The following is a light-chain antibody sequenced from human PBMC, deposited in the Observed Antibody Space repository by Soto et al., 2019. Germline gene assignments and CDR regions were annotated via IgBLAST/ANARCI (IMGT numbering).Light chain of an antibody. CDR3: QQYDSYSWT. CDR1: QSISSW. Sequence: DIQMTQSPSTLSAFVGDRVTITCRASQSISSWLAWYQQKPGKAPKLLLYQASTLESGVPLRFSGSGSGTEFTLTINSLQSDDFATYYCQQYDSYSWTFGQGTKVDIK. J-gene: IGKJ1*01. CDR2: QAS. V-gene: IGKV1-5*03.